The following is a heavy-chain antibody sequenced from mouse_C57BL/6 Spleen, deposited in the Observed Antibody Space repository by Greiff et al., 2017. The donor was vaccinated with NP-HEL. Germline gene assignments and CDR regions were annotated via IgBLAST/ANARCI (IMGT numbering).Heavy chain of an antibody. V-gene: IGHV1-63*01. Sequence: QVQLKQSGAELVRPGTSVKMSCKASGYTFTNYWIGWAKQRPGHGLEWIGDIYPGGGYTNYNEKFKGKATLTADKSSSTAYMQFSSLTSEDSAIYYCARGGNYEDYFDYWGQGTTLTVSS. CDR1: GYTFTNYW. CDR3: ARGGNYEDYFDY. CDR2: IYPGGGYT. D-gene: IGHD2-1*01. J-gene: IGHJ2*01.